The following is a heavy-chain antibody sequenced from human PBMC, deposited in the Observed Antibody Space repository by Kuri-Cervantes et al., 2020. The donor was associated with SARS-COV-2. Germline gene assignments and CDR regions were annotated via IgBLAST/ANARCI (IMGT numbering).Heavy chain of an antibody. CDR1: GVSISSAAYY. Sequence: SESLSLTCTVSGVSISSAAYYWGWIRQPPGQGLELIGYIYDIESTFYNSSLKSRVNISLDTSNNQFPLRLSSVTAADTAVYYCARVKGNYDYVWGSYRLDTNFDYWGQGTLVTVSS. J-gene: IGHJ4*02. CDR2: IYDIEST. V-gene: IGHV4-30-4*08. D-gene: IGHD3-16*02. CDR3: ARVKGNYDYVWGSYRLDTNFDY.